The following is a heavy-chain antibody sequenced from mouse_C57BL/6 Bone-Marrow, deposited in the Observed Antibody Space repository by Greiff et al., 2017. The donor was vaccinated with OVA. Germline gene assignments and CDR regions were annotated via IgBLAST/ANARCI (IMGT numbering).Heavy chain of an antibody. J-gene: IGHJ4*01. CDR1: GYTFTDYY. Sequence: EVQLQESGPVLVKPGASVKMSCKASGYTFTDYYMNWVKQSHGKSLEWIGVINPYNGGTSYNQKFKGKATLTVDKSSSTAYMGLNSLTSEDSGLPTGFMDYWGQGTSVTVSS. V-gene: IGHV1-19*01. CDR2: INPYNGGT. D-gene: IGHD5-5*01. CDR3: FMDY.